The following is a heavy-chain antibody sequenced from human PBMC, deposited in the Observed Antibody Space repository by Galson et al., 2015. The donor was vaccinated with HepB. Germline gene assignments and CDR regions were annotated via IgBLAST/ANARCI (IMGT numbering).Heavy chain of an antibody. D-gene: IGHD3-22*01. V-gene: IGHV1-69*10. Sequence: SVKVSCKASGGTFSSYAISRVRQAPGQGLEWMEGIIPILGIANYAQKFQGRVTITADKSTSTAYMELSSLRSEDTAVYYCASEYYYDSSGYPSAFDIWGQGTMVTVSS. CDR3: ASEYYYDSSGYPSAFDI. CDR1: GGTFSSYA. J-gene: IGHJ3*02. CDR2: IIPILGIA.